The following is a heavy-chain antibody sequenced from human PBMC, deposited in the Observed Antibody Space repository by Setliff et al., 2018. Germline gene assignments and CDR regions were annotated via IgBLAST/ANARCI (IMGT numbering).Heavy chain of an antibody. CDR1: GFTFTDYG. D-gene: IGHD3-22*01. Sequence: ASVKVSCKSSGFTFTDYGITWVRQVPGQGLEWMGWINNYNFNTQYAQKFQGRVTVTTDTSTTTAYMELRSLRADDTAVYYCARINFYVSSGYYYAPDLWGQGTLVTVS. J-gene: IGHJ5*02. V-gene: IGHV1-18*01. CDR2: INNYNFNT. CDR3: ARINFYVSSGYYYAPDL.